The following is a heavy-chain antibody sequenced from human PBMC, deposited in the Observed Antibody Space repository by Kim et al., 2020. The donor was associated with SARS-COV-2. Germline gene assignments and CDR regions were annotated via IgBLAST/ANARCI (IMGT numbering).Heavy chain of an antibody. D-gene: IGHD1-26*01. CDR3: ARGTVEPGLDY. CDR1: GFTFSHYW. CDR2: IKQDGIEA. V-gene: IGHV3-7*01. Sequence: GGSLRLSCAASGFTFSHYWMTWVRQAPGKGLEWVVNIKQDGIEAHYVDSVKGRFTISRDTAKNSVYLQMDRLRAEDTAVYYCARGTVEPGLDYWGQGTVVTVAS. J-gene: IGHJ4*02.